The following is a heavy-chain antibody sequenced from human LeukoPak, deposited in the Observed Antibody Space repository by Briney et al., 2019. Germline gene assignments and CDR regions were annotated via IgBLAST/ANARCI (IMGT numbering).Heavy chain of an antibody. CDR2: VAGISTT. V-gene: IGHV3-69-1*01. D-gene: IGHD5-24*01. CDR1: GFNFEDYD. Sequence: GGSLRLSCAASGFNFEDYDMSWIRQAPGKGLEWISYVAGISTTYYADSVKGRFTISRDNAKNSLFLQMNSLRAEDTAVYYCAREGDGYNSPIDYWGQGTLVTVSS. CDR3: AREGDGYNSPIDY. J-gene: IGHJ4*02.